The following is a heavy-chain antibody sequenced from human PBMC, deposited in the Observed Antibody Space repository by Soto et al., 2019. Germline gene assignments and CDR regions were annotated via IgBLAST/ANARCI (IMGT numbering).Heavy chain of an antibody. CDR1: GFSLTTSGVG. CDR2: IYWDDDK. V-gene: IGHV2-5*02. CDR3: AHRVLRTVFGLVTTTAIYFDF. J-gene: IGHJ4*02. Sequence: QITLNESGPTVVRPTETLTLTCRFSGFSLTTSGVGVGWIRQSPGKAPEWLALIYWDDDKRYSASLKSRLTITKDTSKKQVVLTVSDLDPTDTATYYGAHRVLRTVFGLVTTTAIYFDFWGQGTPVAVSS. D-gene: IGHD3-3*01.